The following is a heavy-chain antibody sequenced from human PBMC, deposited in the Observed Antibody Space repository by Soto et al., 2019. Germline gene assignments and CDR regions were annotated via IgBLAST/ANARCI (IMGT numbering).Heavy chain of an antibody. V-gene: IGHV4-4*02. CDR1: GGSISSSNW. CDR2: IYHSGTD. D-gene: IGHD6-19*01. CDR3: ARHIAVTGTRGFDY. J-gene: IGHJ4*02. Sequence: QVQLQESGPGLVKPSGTLSLTCAVSGGSISSSNWWSWVRQPPGKGLEWIGEIYHSGTDNYNPSLKSRVTISMDKSNNQISLDLSSVTAADSAVYFCARHIAVTGTRGFDYWGQGTLVTVSS.